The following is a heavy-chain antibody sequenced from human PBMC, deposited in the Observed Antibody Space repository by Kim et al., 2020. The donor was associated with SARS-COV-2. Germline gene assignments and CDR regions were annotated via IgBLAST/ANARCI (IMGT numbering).Heavy chain of an antibody. D-gene: IGHD5-18*01. CDR2: ISSSSSYI. Sequence: GGSLRLSCAASGFTFSSYSMNWVRQAPGKGLEWVSSISSSSSYIYYADSVKGRFTISRDNAKNSLYLQMNSLRAEDTAVYYCARDLAHTAMVTSGHTWGQGTLVTVSS. CDR3: ARDLAHTAMVTSGHT. J-gene: IGHJ4*02. CDR1: GFTFSSYS. V-gene: IGHV3-21*01.